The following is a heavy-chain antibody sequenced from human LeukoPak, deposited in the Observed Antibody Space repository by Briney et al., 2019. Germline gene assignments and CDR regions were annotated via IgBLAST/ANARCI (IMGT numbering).Heavy chain of an antibody. V-gene: IGHV3-30*02. CDR2: MQYDGSDR. CDR1: GFNG. D-gene: IGHD1-26*01. Sequence: GGSLRLSCAVSGFNGMHWVRQAPGKGLEWVAFMQYDGSDRSYADSVKGRFTISRDNSKNTLYLQMNSLRPEDTAVYYCATDGGKWELLFDYWGQGTLVTVSS. CDR3: ATDGGKWELLFDY. J-gene: IGHJ4*02.